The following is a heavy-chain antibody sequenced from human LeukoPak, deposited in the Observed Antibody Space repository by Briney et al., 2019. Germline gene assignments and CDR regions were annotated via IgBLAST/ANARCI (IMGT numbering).Heavy chain of an antibody. CDR3: AGEEGYYGSGRPR. CDR2: IYTSGST. Sequence: SETLSLTCTVSGGSISSYYWSWIRQPAGKGLEWIGRIYTSGSTNYNPSLKSRVTMSVDTSKNQFSLELSSVTAADTAVYYCAGEEGYYGSGRPRWGQGTLVTVSS. V-gene: IGHV4-4*07. CDR1: GGSISSYY. D-gene: IGHD3-10*01. J-gene: IGHJ4*02.